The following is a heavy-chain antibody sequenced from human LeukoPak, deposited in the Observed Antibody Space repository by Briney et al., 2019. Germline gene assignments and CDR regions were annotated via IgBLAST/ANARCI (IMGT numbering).Heavy chain of an antibody. D-gene: IGHD6-19*01. J-gene: IGHJ4*02. CDR2: INPSGGST. CDR3: ATEFAAVAGNVY. CDR1: GYIFTSHY. V-gene: IGHV1-46*01. Sequence: ASVKVSCKASGYIFTSHYMHWVRQAPGQGLEWMGMINPSGGSTSYAQKFQGRVTMTEDTSTDTAYMELSSLRSEDTAVYYCATEFAAVAGNVYWGQGTLVTVSS.